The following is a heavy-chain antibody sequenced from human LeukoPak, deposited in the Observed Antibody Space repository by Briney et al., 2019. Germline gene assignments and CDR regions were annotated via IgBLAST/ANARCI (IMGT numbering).Heavy chain of an antibody. V-gene: IGHV3-74*01. D-gene: IGHD3-16*01. CDR3: ARVSPMGDDAFDI. CDR1: GFTFSSYG. Sequence: PGGSLRLSCAASGFTFSSYGMHWVRQAPGKGLVWVSRINSDGSSTSYADSVKGRFTISRDNAKNTLYLQMNSLRAEDTAVYYCARVSPMGDDAFDIWGQGTMVTVSS. J-gene: IGHJ3*02. CDR2: INSDGSST.